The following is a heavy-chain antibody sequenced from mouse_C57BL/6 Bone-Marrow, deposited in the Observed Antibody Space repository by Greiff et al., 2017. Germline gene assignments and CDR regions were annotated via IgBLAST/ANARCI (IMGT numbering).Heavy chain of an antibody. CDR1: GFTFSDAW. CDR3: TNYYGSSYPFAC. Sequence: EVMLVESGGGLVQPGGSLKLSCAASGFTFSDAWMDWVRQSPEKGLEWVAEISNNANNHATYSAESVKGMFTISRDYSKSSVYLQMNILRAEDTGIYYCTNYYGSSYPFACWGQGTLVTVSA. J-gene: IGHJ3*01. D-gene: IGHD1-1*01. V-gene: IGHV6-6*01. CDR2: ISNNANNHAT.